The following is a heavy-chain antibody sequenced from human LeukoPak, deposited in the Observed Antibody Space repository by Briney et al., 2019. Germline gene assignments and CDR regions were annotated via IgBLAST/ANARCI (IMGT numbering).Heavy chain of an antibody. D-gene: IGHD6-13*01. V-gene: IGHV1-69*13. CDR2: IIPIFGTA. Sequence: SVKVSCKASGYTFTSYDINWVRQAPGQGLEWMGGIIPIFGTANYAQKFQGRVTITADESTSTAYMELSSLRSEDTAVYYCARRVGSWRGWFDPWGQGTLVTVSP. CDR3: ARRVGSWRGWFDP. J-gene: IGHJ5*02. CDR1: GYTFTSYD.